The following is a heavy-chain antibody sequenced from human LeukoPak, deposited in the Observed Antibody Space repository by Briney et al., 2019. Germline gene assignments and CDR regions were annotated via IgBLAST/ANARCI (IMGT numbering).Heavy chain of an antibody. D-gene: IGHD3-16*02. CDR3: ARDSGLSRPFDN. CDR1: GYSFTSYY. V-gene: IGHV1-46*01. CDR2: INPSGGST. J-gene: IGHJ4*02. Sequence: ASVKVSCKASGYSFTSYYMHWVRQAPGQGLEWMGIINPSGGSTSYAQKFQRRVTMPRDTSTSTVYMELSSLRSKDTAVYYCARDSGLSRPFDNWGQGTLVTVSS.